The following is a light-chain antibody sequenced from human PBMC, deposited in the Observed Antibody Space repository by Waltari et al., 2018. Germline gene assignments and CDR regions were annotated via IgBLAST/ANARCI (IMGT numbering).Light chain of an antibody. CDR1: TSNIGSNY. J-gene: IGLJ3*02. CDR2: DNS. CDR3: GTWDSSLSAAV. V-gene: IGLV1-51*01. Sequence: QSVLTQPPSVSAAPGQKVTISCSGSTSNIGSNYVTWYQQPPGTAPKLLIYDNSKRPSGIPDRFSASKSGTSATLDITGLQTGDEADYYCGTWDSSLSAAVFGGGTKLIAL.